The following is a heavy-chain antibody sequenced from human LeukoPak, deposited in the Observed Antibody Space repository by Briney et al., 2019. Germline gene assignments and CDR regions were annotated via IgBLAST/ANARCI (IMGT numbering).Heavy chain of an antibody. Sequence: SETLSLTCAVYGGSFSGYYWSWIRQPPGKGLEWIGEINHSGSTNYNPSLKSRVTISIDTSKNQFSLKLSSVTAADTAVYYCAGGPIVVVPAGLDYWGQGTLVTVSS. CDR2: INHSGST. CDR3: AGGPIVVVPAGLDY. CDR1: GGSFSGYY. J-gene: IGHJ4*02. D-gene: IGHD2-2*01. V-gene: IGHV4-34*01.